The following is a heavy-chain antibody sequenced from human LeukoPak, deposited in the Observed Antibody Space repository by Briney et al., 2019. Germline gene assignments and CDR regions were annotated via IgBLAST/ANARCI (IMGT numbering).Heavy chain of an antibody. Sequence: ASVKVSCKASGYTFTSYGISWVRQAPGQGLEWMGWISAYNGNTNYAQKLQGRVTMTTDTSTSTAYMELRSLRSDDTAVYYCARGGPNYDSSGYYTYYYYGMDVWGQGTTVTVSS. V-gene: IGHV1-18*01. CDR3: ARGGPNYDSSGYYTYYYYGMDV. D-gene: IGHD3-22*01. CDR1: GYTFTSYG. CDR2: ISAYNGNT. J-gene: IGHJ6*02.